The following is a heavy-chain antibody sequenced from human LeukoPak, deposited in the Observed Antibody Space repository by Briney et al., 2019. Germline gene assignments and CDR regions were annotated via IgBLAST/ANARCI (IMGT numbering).Heavy chain of an antibody. Sequence: PGGSLRPSCAASGFSFSDSYMSWIRQAPGKGLEWVSYISSSGTTIHYADSVKGRFTISRDNAKNSLYLQMNSLRAEDTAVYYCARQMGTISYNFDYWGQGTLVTVSS. CDR3: ARQMGTISYNFDY. CDR2: ISSSGTTI. V-gene: IGHV3-11*01. CDR1: GFSFSDSY. J-gene: IGHJ4*02. D-gene: IGHD5-24*01.